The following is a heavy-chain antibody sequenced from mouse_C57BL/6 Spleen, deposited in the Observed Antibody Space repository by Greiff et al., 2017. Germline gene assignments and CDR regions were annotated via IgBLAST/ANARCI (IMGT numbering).Heavy chain of an antibody. CDR3: AGITTVAWYFDV. D-gene: IGHD1-1*01. CDR2: IDPEDGET. CDR1: GFNIKDYY. V-gene: IGHV14-2*01. Sequence: VQLQQSGAELVKPGASVKLSCTASGFNIKDYYMHWVKQRTEQGLEWIGRIDPEDGETKYAPKFQGKATITADTSSNPAYLQLSSLTSEDTAVYYCAGITTVAWYFDVWGTGTTVTVSS. J-gene: IGHJ1*03.